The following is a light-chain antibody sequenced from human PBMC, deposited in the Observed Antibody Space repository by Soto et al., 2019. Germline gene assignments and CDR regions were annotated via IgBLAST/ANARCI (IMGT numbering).Light chain of an antibody. J-gene: IGKJ4*01. V-gene: IGKV1-6*01. CDR3: LQDYNYPLT. CDR1: QGIRDD. CDR2: AAS. Sequence: AIQMTQSPSSLSASVGDRVTITCRASQGIRDDLGWYQQKPGKAPKLLIYAASSSQSGVPSRFSGSGSGTDFTLTISSLQPEDFATYYCLQDYNYPLTFGGGTKVEIK.